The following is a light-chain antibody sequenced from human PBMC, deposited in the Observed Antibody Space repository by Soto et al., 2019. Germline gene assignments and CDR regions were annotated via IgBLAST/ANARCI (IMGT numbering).Light chain of an antibody. J-gene: IGLJ1*01. CDR3: SSYAGTYIV. CDR2: DVS. Sequence: QSVLTQPPSASGSPGQSVTISCTGTSSDIGGYNFVSWYQQHPGKAPKLMIYDVSQRPSGVTDRFSGAKSGNTASLTVSGLQAEDEADYYCSSYAGTYIVFGTGTKVTVL. CDR1: SSDIGGYNF. V-gene: IGLV2-8*01.